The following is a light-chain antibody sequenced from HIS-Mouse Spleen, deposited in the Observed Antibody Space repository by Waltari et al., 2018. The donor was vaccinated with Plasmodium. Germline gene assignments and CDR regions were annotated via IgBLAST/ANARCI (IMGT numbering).Light chain of an antibody. Sequence: DIQMTQSPSTLSASVGDRVTTCRASQSISSRLAWYQQKPGKAPKLLIYKASSLESGVPSRCSGSGAGTEFTRTISSLRPDDFATYYCQQYNSYSWTFGQGTKVEIK. J-gene: IGKJ1*01. V-gene: IGKV1-5*03. CDR3: QQYNSYSWT. CDR1: QSISSR. CDR2: KAS.